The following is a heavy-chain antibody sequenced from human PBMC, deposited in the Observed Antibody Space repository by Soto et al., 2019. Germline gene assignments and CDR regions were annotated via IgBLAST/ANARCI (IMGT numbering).Heavy chain of an antibody. CDR3: ATNRGFDFYYFDS. V-gene: IGHV4-34*01. CDR2: IYHSGST. D-gene: IGHD5-12*01. Sequence: SETLSLTCAVYGGSFSGYYWSWIRQPPAKGLEWIGYIYHSGSTYYNPSLKSRVVMSVDLSQNQFSLNLTSVTAADTAVYFCATNRGFDFYYFDSWGQGTPVTVSS. J-gene: IGHJ4*02. CDR1: GGSFSGYY.